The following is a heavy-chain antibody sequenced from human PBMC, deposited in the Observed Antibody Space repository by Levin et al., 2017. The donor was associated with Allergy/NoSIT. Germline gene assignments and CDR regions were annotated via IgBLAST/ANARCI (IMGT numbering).Heavy chain of an antibody. J-gene: IGHJ5*01. D-gene: IGHD2-2*01. V-gene: IGHV3-23*01. CDR2: ITRSADTT. CDR3: ATLVGLEAYGTRTSCLGWFDS. CDR1: GFTFSSYA. Sequence: LSLTCAASGFTFSSYAMSWVRQAPGKGLDWVSGITRSADTTYYADSVKGRFTISSDNSKNTLFLQMNSLRVEDTAVYYCATLVGLEAYGTRTSCLGWFDSWGQGTLVTVSS.